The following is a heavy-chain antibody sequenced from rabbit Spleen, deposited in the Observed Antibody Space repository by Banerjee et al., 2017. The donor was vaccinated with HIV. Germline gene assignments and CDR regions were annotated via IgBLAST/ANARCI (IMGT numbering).Heavy chain of an antibody. CDR1: GFSFSSNW. Sequence: LEESGGGLVKPGGTLTLTCTVSGFSFSSNWICWVRQAPGKGLEWIACIDTSDGDTDYANWPKGRFTISKTSSTTVTLQMTSLTAADTATYFCARDTGTSFSTYGMDLWGQGPWSPS. J-gene: IGHJ6*01. D-gene: IGHD8-1*01. CDR2: IDTSDGDT. CDR3: ARDTGTSFSTYGMDL. V-gene: IGHV1S45*01.